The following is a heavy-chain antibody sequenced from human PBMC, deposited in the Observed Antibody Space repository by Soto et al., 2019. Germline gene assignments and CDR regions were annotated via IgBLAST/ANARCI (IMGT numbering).Heavy chain of an antibody. Sequence: QVQLVESGGGVVQPGRSLRLSCGASGFKFSTYGMHWVRQAPGKGLEWVAVISYDGNNKDYADSVKGRFTISRDNSKNTSYLQMNSLRAEDTAVYYSAKGLVGYVFGVQDYYFGMDVWGQGTTVAVSS. D-gene: IGHD1-26*01. J-gene: IGHJ6*02. CDR1: GFKFSTYG. CDR3: AKGLVGYVFGVQDYYFGMDV. V-gene: IGHV3-30*18. CDR2: ISYDGNNK.